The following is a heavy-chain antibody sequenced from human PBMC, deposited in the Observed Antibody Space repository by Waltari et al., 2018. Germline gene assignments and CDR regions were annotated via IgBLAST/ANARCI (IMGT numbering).Heavy chain of an antibody. J-gene: IGHJ5*02. CDR2: IYYSGST. D-gene: IGHD3-10*01. CDR1: GGSISSSSYY. Sequence: QLQLQESGPGLVKPSETLSLTCTVSGGSISSSSYYWGWIRQPPGKGLEWIGSIYYSGSTHYNPSLKSRVTISVDTSKNQFSPKLGSVTAADPAVYYCARGSPGTMVQGVNWFDPWGQGTLVTVSS. V-gene: IGHV4-39*07. CDR3: ARGSPGTMVQGVNWFDP.